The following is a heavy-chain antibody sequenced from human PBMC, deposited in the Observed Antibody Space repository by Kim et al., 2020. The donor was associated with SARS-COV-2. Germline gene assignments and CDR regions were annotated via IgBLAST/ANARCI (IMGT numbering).Heavy chain of an antibody. CDR2: IRSKTYGGTT. V-gene: IGHV3-49*03. CDR1: GFTFSDYA. D-gene: IGHD1-1*01. CDR3: TRDPHGERSRFDP. J-gene: IGHJ5*02. Sequence: GGSLRLSCTASGFTFSDYAMTWFRQAPGKGLEWVGFIRSKTYGGTTEYAASVKGRFTISRDDSKSIAYLQMNSLKAEDTALYYCTRDPHGERSRFDPWGQGTLVTVSS.